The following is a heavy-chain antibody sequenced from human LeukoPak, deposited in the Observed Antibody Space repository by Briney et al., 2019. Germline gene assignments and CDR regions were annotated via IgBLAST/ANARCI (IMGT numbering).Heavy chain of an antibody. CDR1: GGTFSSYA. V-gene: IGHV1-69*05. D-gene: IGHD3-22*01. Sequence: VKVSCKASGGTFSSYAISWVRQAPGQGLGWMGGIIPIFGTANYAQKFQGRVTITTDESTSTAYLELSSLRSEDTAVYYCSRTGYYYDSSGYYYFDYWGQGTLVTVS. J-gene: IGHJ4*02. CDR3: SRTGYYYDSSGYYYFDY. CDR2: IIPIFGTA.